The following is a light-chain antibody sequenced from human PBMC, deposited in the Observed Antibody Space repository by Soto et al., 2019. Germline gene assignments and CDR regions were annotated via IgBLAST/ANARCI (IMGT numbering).Light chain of an antibody. CDR1: QDIRKN. V-gene: IGKV1-39*01. CDR2: TAS. J-gene: IGKJ1*01. CDR3: QQSYSTPRT. Sequence: DIQMTQSPSSLSASVGDTVAITCRASQDIRKNLNWYRQRPGKAPHLLIYTASRLEGGVSSRFSGSGSGTDYTLTIGSLQPEDFATYYCQQSYSTPRTFGQGTKVDIK.